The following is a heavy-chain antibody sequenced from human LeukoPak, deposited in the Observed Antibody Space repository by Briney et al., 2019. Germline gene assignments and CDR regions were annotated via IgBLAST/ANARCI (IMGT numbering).Heavy chain of an antibody. Sequence: PSETLSLTCTVSGGSISSYYWSWIRQPPGKGLEWIGEINHSGSTNYNPSLKSRVTISVDTSKNQFSLKLSSVTAADTAVYYCARGEGNIAAAGTIDAPPAYYFDYWGQGTLVTVSS. J-gene: IGHJ4*02. CDR2: INHSGST. D-gene: IGHD6-13*01. V-gene: IGHV4-34*01. CDR3: ARGEGNIAAAGTIDAPPAYYFDY. CDR1: GGSISSYY.